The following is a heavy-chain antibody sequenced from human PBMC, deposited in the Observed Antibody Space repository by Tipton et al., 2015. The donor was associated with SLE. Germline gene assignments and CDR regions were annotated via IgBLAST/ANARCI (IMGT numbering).Heavy chain of an antibody. CDR3: ARVYSSGWCAH. CDR1: GYSISSGYY. Sequence: GLVKPSETLSLTCAVSGYSISSGYYWGWIRQPPGKGLEWIGSIYHSGSTYYNPSLKSRVTISVHTSKNQFSLKLSFVTAADTAVYYCARVYSSGWCAHWGQGTLVTVSS. D-gene: IGHD6-19*01. J-gene: IGHJ4*02. V-gene: IGHV4-38-2*01. CDR2: IYHSGST.